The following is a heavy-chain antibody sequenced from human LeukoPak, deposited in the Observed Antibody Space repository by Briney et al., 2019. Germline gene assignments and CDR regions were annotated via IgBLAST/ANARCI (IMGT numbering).Heavy chain of an antibody. CDR2: IYCSGST. CDR3: AGPGLYYGFWSCYHMGFDY. Sequence: SETLSLTCTVSGGSISSSSYYWGWIRQPPGKGLEWIGSIYCSGSTYCNPSLKSRFTIFVDTSKNQFSLKLSSVTAAATAVYYCAGPGLYYGFWSCYHMGFDYWGQGTLVTVSS. CDR1: GGSISSSSYY. V-gene: IGHV4-39*01. J-gene: IGHJ4*02. D-gene: IGHD3-3*01.